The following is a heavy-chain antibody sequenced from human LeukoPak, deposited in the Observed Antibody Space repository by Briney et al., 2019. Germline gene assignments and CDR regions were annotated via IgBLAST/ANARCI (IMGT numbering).Heavy chain of an antibody. J-gene: IGHJ6*03. V-gene: IGHV4-34*01. CDR2: IYYSGST. Sequence: SETLSLTCAVYGGSFSGYYWSWIRQPPGKGLEWIGSIYYSGSTYYNPSLKSRVTISVDTSKNQFSLKLSSVTAADTAVYYCARVRAKPNYYYYYYMDVWGKGTTVTVSS. CDR3: ARVRAKPNYYYYYYMDV. CDR1: GGSFSGYY.